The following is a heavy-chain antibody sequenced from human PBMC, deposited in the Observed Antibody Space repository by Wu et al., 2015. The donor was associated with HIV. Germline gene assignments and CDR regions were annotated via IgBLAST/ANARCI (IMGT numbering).Heavy chain of an antibody. CDR2: ISGHNGHT. Sequence: QSGVKIQKPGTAVTVSCQASHFSFGSYSFSWVRQGPAQRLEWMGWISGHNGHTVYSEKFQHRISLTKDIGTALITLELRNLTSDDTAQYYCARVYGGRGGRLDIWGQGTMVTVSS. J-gene: IGHJ3*02. D-gene: IGHD4-23*01. V-gene: IGHV1-18*01. CDR3: ARVYGGRGGRLDI. CDR1: HFSFGSYS.